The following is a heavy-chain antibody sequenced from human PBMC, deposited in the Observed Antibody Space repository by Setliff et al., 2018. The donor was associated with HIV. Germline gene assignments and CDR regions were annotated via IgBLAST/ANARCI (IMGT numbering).Heavy chain of an antibody. J-gene: IGHJ4*02. CDR2: INVNSGGT. Sequence: VAPVKVSCKASGYTLTDFYIHWVRQAPGQGLEWMGWINVNSGGTKYAQKFQGRVTMTRDTSISTAYMEVSSLRSDDTAVYYCAREGSPIYYFDYWSQGTLVTVPQ. CDR1: GYTLTDFY. D-gene: IGHD3-10*01. CDR3: AREGSPIYYFDY. V-gene: IGHV1-2*02.